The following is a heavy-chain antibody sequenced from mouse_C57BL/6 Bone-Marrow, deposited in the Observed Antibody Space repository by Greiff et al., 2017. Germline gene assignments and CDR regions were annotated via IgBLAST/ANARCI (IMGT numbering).Heavy chain of an antibody. CDR1: GYTFTSYW. CDR3: ARNPDSSGYWFAY. V-gene: IGHV1-64*01. J-gene: IGHJ3*01. D-gene: IGHD3-2*02. Sequence: QVHVKQPGAELVKPGASVKLSCKASGYTFTSYWMHWAKQRPGQGLEWIGMIHPNSGSTNYNEKFKSKATLTVDKSSSTAYMQLSSLTSEDSAVYYCARNPDSSGYWFAYWGQGTLVTVSA. CDR2: IHPNSGST.